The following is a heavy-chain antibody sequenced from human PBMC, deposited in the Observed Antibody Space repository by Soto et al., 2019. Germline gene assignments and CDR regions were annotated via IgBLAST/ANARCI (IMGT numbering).Heavy chain of an antibody. J-gene: IGHJ5*02. D-gene: IGHD5-12*01. Sequence: SETLSLTCAVYGGSFSGYYWSWIRQPPGKGLEWIGEINHSGSTNYNPSLKSRVTISVDTSKNQFSLKLSSVTAADTAVYYCARVGRDGYNYEIDPWGQGTLVTVSS. V-gene: IGHV4-34*01. CDR3: ARVGRDGYNYEIDP. CDR1: GGSFSGYY. CDR2: INHSGST.